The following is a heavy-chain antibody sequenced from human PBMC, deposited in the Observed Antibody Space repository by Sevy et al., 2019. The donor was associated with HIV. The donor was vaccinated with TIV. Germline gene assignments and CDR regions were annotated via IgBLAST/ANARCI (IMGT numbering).Heavy chain of an antibody. CDR1: GFTFSSYP. V-gene: IGHV3-30*09. D-gene: IGHD6-6*01. CDR2: MSYDGSNK. CDR3: ARGLAALPGYYYGMDV. Sequence: GSLRLSCAASGFTFSSYPMNWVRQAPGKGLEWVAVMSYDGSNKYFADSVKGRFAESRDNSKNTLYLQMSSLRAEDTAVYYCARGLAALPGYYYGMDVWGLGTTVTVSS. J-gene: IGHJ6*02.